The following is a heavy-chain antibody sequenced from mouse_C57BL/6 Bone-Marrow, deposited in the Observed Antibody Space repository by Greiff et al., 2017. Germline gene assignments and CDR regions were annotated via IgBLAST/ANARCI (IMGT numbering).Heavy chain of an antibody. Sequence: EVKLMESGGGLVKPGGSLKLSCAASGFTFSSYAMSWVRQTPEKRLEWVATISDGGSYTYSPDNVKGRFTISRDNAKNNLYLQMSHLKSEDTAMYYCARGGVAGYWGQGTTLTVSS. D-gene: IGHD1-1*01. CDR3: ARGGVAGY. V-gene: IGHV5-4*03. CDR1: GFTFSSYA. J-gene: IGHJ2*01. CDR2: ISDGGSYT.